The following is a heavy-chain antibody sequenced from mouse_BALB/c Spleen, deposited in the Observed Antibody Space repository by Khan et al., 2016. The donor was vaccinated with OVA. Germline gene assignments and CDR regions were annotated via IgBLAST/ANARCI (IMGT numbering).Heavy chain of an antibody. J-gene: IGHJ2*01. Sequence: QVQLKQSGPELVRPGVSVKISCKGSGYTFTDYAMYWVKQSHAKSLEWIGLISTYSGHTNYNQKFWGKATMTVDKSSSTAYMELARLTSEDSAIYYCARPAYDGYYDYWGQGTTLTVSS. D-gene: IGHD2-3*01. CDR1: GYTFTDYA. CDR3: ARPAYDGYYDY. V-gene: IGHV1S137*01. CDR2: ISTYSGHT.